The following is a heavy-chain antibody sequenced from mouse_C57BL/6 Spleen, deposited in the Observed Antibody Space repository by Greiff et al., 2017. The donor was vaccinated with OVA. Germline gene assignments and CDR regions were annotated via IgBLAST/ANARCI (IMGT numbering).Heavy chain of an antibody. Sequence: VQLKQSGAELVRPGASVKLSCTASGFNIKDYYMHWVKQRPEQGLEWIGRIDPEDGDTEYAPKFQGKATMTADTSSNTAYLQLSSLTSEDTAVYYCTTYDGYYELAWFAYWGQGTLVTVSA. CDR3: TTYDGYYELAWFAY. J-gene: IGHJ3*01. CDR1: GFNIKDYY. V-gene: IGHV14-1*01. CDR2: IDPEDGDT. D-gene: IGHD2-3*01.